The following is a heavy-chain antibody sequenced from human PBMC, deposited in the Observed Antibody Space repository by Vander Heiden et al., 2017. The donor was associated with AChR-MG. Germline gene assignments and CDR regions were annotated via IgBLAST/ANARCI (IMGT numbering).Heavy chain of an antibody. CDR3: ARMSYTTSSRDY. J-gene: IGHJ4*02. Sequence: EVQLVESGGDLVQPGGSLRVSCVASGFTVGSTYMTWVRQAPGKGLEWVSVTNSGGSTYYADSVKGRFTISRDNSKNTLYLQMNSLRAEDTAVYYCARMSYTTSSRDYWGQGTLVTVSS. D-gene: IGHD6-6*01. CDR1: GFTVGSTY. V-gene: IGHV3-66*01. CDR2: TNSGGST.